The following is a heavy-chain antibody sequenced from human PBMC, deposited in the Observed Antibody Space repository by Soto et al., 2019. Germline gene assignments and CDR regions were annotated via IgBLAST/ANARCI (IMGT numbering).Heavy chain of an antibody. D-gene: IGHD2-2*01. CDR1: GSTFSSYW. CDR2: INSDGSST. Sequence: LRFSCAASGSTFSSYWMHWVRQAPGKGLVWVSRINSDGSSTSYADSVKGRFTISRDNAKNTLYLQMNSLRAEDTAVYYCAREGRGVVVPGGMDVWGQGTTVTVSS. J-gene: IGHJ6*02. CDR3: AREGRGVVVPGGMDV. V-gene: IGHV3-74*01.